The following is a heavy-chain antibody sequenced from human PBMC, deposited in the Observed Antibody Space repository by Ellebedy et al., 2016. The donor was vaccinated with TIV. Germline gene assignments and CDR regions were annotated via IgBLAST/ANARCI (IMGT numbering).Heavy chain of an antibody. CDR1: GFTFSSYA. J-gene: IGHJ6*03. CDR2: ISGSVTST. V-gene: IGHV3-23*01. Sequence: GGSLRLXCAASGFTFSSYAMSWVRQAPGKGLEWVSAISGSVTSTYSADSVKGRFTISRDNSKNTLYLQMNSLRAEDTAVYYCAKGPTTRYYYMDVWGKGTTVTVSS. CDR3: AKGPTTRYYYMDV. D-gene: IGHD1-26*01.